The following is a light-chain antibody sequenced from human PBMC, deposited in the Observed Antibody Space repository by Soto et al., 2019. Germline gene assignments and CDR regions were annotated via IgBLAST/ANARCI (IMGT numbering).Light chain of an antibody. V-gene: IGLV2-14*01. CDR2: DVS. CDR1: SSDIGAYNS. CDR3: ASYTSARIRV. Sequence: QSALTQPASVSASPGQSITISCTGTSSDIGAYNSVSWYQQHPGKAPQLMIYDVSYRPSGISSRFSGSKSGNTASLTISGLQADDYADYYCASYTSARIRVFGGGTQLTVL. J-gene: IGLJ2*01.